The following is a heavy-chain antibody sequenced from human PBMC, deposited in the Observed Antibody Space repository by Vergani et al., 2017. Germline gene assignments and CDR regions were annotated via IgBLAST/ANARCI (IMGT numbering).Heavy chain of an antibody. D-gene: IGHD1-1*01. CDR2: ISHDGNNK. V-gene: IGHV3-30-3*01. CDR1: GFTFSSYA. J-gene: IGHJ6*03. CDR3: ARDERGPMDV. Sequence: VQLLESGGGLVQPGGSLRLSCAASGFTFSSYAMHWVRQAPGKGLEWVAVISHDGNNKYYADSVKGRFTISRDNSKNTLYLQMNSLRAEDTAVYSCARDERGPMDVWGKGTTVTVSS.